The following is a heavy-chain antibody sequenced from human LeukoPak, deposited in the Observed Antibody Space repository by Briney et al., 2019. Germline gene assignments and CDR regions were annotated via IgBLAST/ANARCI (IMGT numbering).Heavy chain of an antibody. CDR3: ARDHKEWLRFAFDI. CDR2: INHSGRT. J-gene: IGHJ3*02. Sequence: PSETLSLTCGVYGGSFSGYYWSWIRQPTGKGLEWIGEINHSGRTNYNPSLRSRVTISVDTSKNQFSLNLSSVTAADTAVYYCARDHKEWLRFAFDIWGQGTMVTVSS. CDR1: GGSFSGYY. D-gene: IGHD5-12*01. V-gene: IGHV4-34*01.